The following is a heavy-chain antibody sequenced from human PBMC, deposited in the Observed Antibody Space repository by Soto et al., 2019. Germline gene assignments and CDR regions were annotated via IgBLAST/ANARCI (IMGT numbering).Heavy chain of an antibody. Sequence: SETLSLTCTVSGGSISISSYYWGWIRQPPGKGLEWIGSIYYSGSTYYNPSLKSRVTISVDTSKNQFSLKLSSVTAADTAVYYCARRLYYVSSGLEGGGMDVWGQGNTVTVSS. D-gene: IGHD3-22*01. V-gene: IGHV4-39*01. CDR2: IYYSGST. J-gene: IGHJ6*02. CDR3: ARRLYYVSSGLEGGGMDV. CDR1: GGSISISSYY.